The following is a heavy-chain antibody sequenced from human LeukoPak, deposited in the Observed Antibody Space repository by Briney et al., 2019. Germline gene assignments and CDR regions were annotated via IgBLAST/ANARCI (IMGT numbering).Heavy chain of an antibody. Sequence: PSETLSLTCTVSGYSISSGYYWGWIRQPPGKGLEWIGSIYHSGSTYYNPSLKSRVTISVDTSKNQFSLKLSSVTAADTAVYYCARGVGGIRHLTTVTTPGSYYYYMDVWGKGTTVTVPS. J-gene: IGHJ6*03. CDR2: IYHSGST. V-gene: IGHV4-38-2*02. D-gene: IGHD4-17*01. CDR1: GYSISSGYY. CDR3: ARGVGGIRHLTTVTTPGSYYYYMDV.